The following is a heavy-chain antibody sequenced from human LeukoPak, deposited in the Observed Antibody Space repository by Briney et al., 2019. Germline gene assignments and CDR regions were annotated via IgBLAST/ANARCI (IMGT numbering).Heavy chain of an antibody. D-gene: IGHD1/OR15-1a*01. CDR2: IWYDGSNK. J-gene: IGHJ4*01. V-gene: IGHV3-33*01. CDR3: ARGVGTMGGRPDY. CDR1: GFTFRDYA. Sequence: GGSLRLSCVGSGFTFRDYAMHWVRQAPDRGLEWVASIWYDGSNKYYADSVTGRFTISRDNSKNTVYLQMNSQRVEDTAIYYCARGVGTMGGRPDYWGQGTHVTVSS.